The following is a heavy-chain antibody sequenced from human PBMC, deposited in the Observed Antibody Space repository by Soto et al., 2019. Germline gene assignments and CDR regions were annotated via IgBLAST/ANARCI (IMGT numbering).Heavy chain of an antibody. Sequence: LRLSCAASGFNFSSYNINWVRQAPGKGLEWVSSISSASNHIFYADSVKGRFAISRDNVKSSLNLQMNSLRAEDTAVYYCAKDRGRGSPVSGGMDVWGKGTTVTVSS. CDR3: AKDRGRGSPVSGGMDV. CDR1: GFNFSSYN. J-gene: IGHJ6*04. D-gene: IGHD3-3*01. CDR2: ISSASNHI. V-gene: IGHV3-21*01.